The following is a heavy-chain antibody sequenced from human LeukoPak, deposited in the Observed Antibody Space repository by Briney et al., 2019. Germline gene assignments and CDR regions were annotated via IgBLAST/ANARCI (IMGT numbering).Heavy chain of an antibody. Sequence: GGSLRLSCAASGFTFTSYGIHWIRQAPGKGLEWVSAISGSGGATHYADSVKGRFTISRDNSKNTVYLQLNSLRAEDTAVYYCAKLLRAGRLLTISLDSWGQGTLVTVSS. D-gene: IGHD3-10*01. J-gene: IGHJ4*02. V-gene: IGHV3-23*01. CDR2: ISGSGGAT. CDR3: AKLLRAGRLLTISLDS. CDR1: GFTFTSYG.